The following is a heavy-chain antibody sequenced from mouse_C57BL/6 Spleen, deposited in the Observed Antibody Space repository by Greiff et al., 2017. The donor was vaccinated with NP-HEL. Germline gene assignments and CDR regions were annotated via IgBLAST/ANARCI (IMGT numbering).Heavy chain of an antibody. CDR2: ISSGGSYT. Sequence: VQLKESGGDLVKPGGSLKLSCAASGFTFSSYGMSWVRQTPDKRLEWVATISSGGSYTYYPDSVKGRFTISRDNAKNTLYLQMSSLKSEDTAMYYCARHRGYYGSSSYYFDYWGQGTTLTVSS. V-gene: IGHV5-6*01. CDR1: GFTFSSYG. J-gene: IGHJ2*01. D-gene: IGHD1-1*01. CDR3: ARHRGYYGSSSYYFDY.